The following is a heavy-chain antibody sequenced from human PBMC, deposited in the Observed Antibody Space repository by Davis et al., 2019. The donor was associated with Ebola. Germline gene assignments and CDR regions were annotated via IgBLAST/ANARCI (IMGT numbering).Heavy chain of an antibody. CDR1: GGSISASNDY. CDR2: IYYSGNT. Sequence: PSETLSLTCTVSGGSISASNDYWGWIRQSPGKGLEWIGSIYYSGNTYWNPSLKSRVTMSVDTSQNQFSLKLSAVTAADTAVYYCARRYSSGLHTPHSFDIWGQGTMVTVS. J-gene: IGHJ3*02. V-gene: IGHV4-39*01. D-gene: IGHD2-21*01. CDR3: ARRYSSGLHTPHSFDI.